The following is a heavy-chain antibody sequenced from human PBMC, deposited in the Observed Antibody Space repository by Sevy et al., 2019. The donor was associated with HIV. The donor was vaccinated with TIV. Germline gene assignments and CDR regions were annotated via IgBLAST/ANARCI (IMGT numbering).Heavy chain of an antibody. CDR3: AGSYGDYIYGMDV. CDR2: IYYSGST. CDR1: GGSISSYY. V-gene: IGHV4-59*01. J-gene: IGHJ6*02. D-gene: IGHD4-17*01. Sequence: SETLSLTCTVSGGSISSYYWSWIRQPPGKGLEWIGYIYYSGSTNYNPSLKSRVTISVDTSKNQFSLKLSSVTAADTAVYYCAGSYGDYIYGMDVWGQWTTVTVSS.